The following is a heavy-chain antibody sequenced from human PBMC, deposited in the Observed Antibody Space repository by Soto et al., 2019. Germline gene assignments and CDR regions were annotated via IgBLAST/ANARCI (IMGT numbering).Heavy chain of an antibody. CDR2: IKQDGSEK. D-gene: IGHD3-3*01. Sequence: PGGSLRLSCAASGFTFSSYWMRWVRQAPGKGLEWVANIKQDGSEKYYVDSVKGRFTISRDNAKNSLYLQMNSLRAEDTAVYYCASTVSIPTLFDFWSGSRLGAFDIWGQGTMVTGSS. V-gene: IGHV3-7*01. J-gene: IGHJ3*02. CDR3: ASTVSIPTLFDFWSGSRLGAFDI. CDR1: GFTFSSYW.